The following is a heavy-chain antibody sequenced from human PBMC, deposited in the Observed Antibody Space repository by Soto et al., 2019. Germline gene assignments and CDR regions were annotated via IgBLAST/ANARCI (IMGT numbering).Heavy chain of an antibody. CDR3: ARVKEWDFVGATQSVDY. J-gene: IGHJ4*02. D-gene: IGHD1-26*01. CDR1: GFTFSSYW. V-gene: IGHV3-74*01. Sequence: PGGSLRLSCAASGFTFSSYWMHWVRQAPGKGLVWVSRINSDGSSTSYADSVKGRFTISRDNAKNTLYLQMNSLRAEDTAVYYCARVKEWDFVGATQSVDYWGQGTLVTVSS. CDR2: INSDGSST.